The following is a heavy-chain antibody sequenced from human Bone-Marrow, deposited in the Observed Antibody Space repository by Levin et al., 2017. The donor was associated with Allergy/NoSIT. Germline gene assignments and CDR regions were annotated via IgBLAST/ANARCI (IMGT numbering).Heavy chain of an antibody. D-gene: IGHD2-8*01. CDR2: ISSSSSYI. Sequence: GESLKISCAASGFTFSSYSMNWVRQAPGKGLEWVSSISSSSSYIYYADSVKGRFTISRDNAKNSLYLQMNSLRAEDTAVYYCARGSNGDTSSGKRGWVDYWGQGTLVTVSS. CDR1: GFTFSSYS. V-gene: IGHV3-21*01. J-gene: IGHJ4*02. CDR3: ARGSNGDTSSGKRGWVDY.